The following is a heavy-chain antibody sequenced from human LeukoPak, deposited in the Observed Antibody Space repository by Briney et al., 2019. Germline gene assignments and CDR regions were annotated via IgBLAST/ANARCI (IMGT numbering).Heavy chain of an antibody. V-gene: IGHV1-8*03. CDR1: GYTFTSYD. D-gene: IGHD4-23*01. Sequence: GASVKVSCKASGYTFTSYDVSWVRQATGQGLEWMRWMNPNSGNTGYAQKFQGRVTITRNTSINTTYMELSSLRSEDTAVYYCARGRKMVTRGNWFDPWGQGTLVAVPS. CDR3: ARGRKMVTRGNWFDP. J-gene: IGHJ5*02. CDR2: MNPNSGNT.